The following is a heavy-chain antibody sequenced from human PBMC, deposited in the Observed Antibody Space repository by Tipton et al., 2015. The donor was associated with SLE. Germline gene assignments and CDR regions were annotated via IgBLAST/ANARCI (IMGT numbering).Heavy chain of an antibody. V-gene: IGHV4-61*09. CDR2: IYTSGST. Sequence: LRLSCTVSGGSISGSTYYWSWIRQPAGKGLEWIGHIYTSGSTNYNPSLKSRVTISMDTSKNQFSLKLSSVTAADTAVYYCARECSDGSCNPDYWGQGTLATVSS. D-gene: IGHD2-15*01. CDR3: ARECSDGSCNPDY. J-gene: IGHJ4*02. CDR1: GGSISGSTYY.